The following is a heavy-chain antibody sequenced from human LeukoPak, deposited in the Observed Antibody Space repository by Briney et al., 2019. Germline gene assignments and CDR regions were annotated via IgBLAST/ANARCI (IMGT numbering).Heavy chain of an antibody. D-gene: IGHD5-12*01. CDR2: IIPIFGAA. Sequence: ASVKVSCKASGGTFSSYAISWVRQAPGQGLEWMGGIIPIFGAANYAQNFQGRVTITTDESTSTAYMELSSLRSEDTAVYYCARSGGYENFFDYWGQGTLVTVSS. CDR3: ARSGGYENFFDY. CDR1: GGTFSSYA. J-gene: IGHJ4*02. V-gene: IGHV1-69*05.